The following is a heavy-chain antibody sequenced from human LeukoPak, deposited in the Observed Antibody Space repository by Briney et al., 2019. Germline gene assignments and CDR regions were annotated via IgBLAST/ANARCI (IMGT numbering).Heavy chain of an antibody. CDR3: AKDDLTSFGPHDP. CDR1: GFTFSSYG. CDR2: ISYDGSNK. D-gene: IGHD3-3*01. V-gene: IGHV3-30*18. J-gene: IGHJ5*02. Sequence: QSGGPLRLSCAASGFTFSSYGMHWVRQAPGKGLEWVAVISYDGSNKYYADFVKGRFTISRDNSKNTLYLQMNSLRAEDTAVYYCAKDDLTSFGPHDPWGQGTLVTVSS.